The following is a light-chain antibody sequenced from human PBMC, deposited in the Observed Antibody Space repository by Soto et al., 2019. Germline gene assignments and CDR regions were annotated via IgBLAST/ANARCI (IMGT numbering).Light chain of an antibody. CDR3: CSYAGSITLYV. CDR2: EGS. Sequence: QSALTQPASVSGSPGQSITISCTGTSSDVGSYNLVSWYQQHPGKAPKLMIYEGSKRPSGVSNRFSGSKSGNTASLTISGLQAEDEAEYYCCSYAGSITLYVFGTGTQLTVL. CDR1: SSDVGSYNL. J-gene: IGLJ1*01. V-gene: IGLV2-23*01.